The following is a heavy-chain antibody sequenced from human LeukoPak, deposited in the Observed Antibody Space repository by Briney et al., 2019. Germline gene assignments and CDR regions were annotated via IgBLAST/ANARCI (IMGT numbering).Heavy chain of an antibody. J-gene: IGHJ4*02. Sequence: PGGSLRLSCAASGFTFSNYWMSWVRQAPGKGLEWVANIKQDGSEKYYVDSVKGRFTISRDNAKNSLYLQMNSLRAEDTAVYYCARAPEGYTMVTIFDFWGQGTLVTVSS. V-gene: IGHV3-7*05. CDR2: IKQDGSEK. CDR1: GFTFSNYW. CDR3: ARAPEGYTMVTIFDF. D-gene: IGHD4-23*01.